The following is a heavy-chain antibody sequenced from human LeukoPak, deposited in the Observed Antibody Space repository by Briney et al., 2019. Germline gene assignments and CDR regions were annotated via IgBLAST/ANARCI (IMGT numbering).Heavy chain of an antibody. V-gene: IGHV1-2*02. J-gene: IGHJ4*02. D-gene: IGHD3-10*01. CDR1: GYTFTGYY. CDR3: ARDYYGSRSLFDY. CDR2: INPNSGGT. Sequence: EASVKVSCKASGYTFTGYYMHWVRQAPGQGLEWMGWINPNSGGTNYAQKFQGRVTMTRDTSISTAYMELSRLRPDDTAVYYCARDYYGSRSLFDYWGQGTLVTVSS.